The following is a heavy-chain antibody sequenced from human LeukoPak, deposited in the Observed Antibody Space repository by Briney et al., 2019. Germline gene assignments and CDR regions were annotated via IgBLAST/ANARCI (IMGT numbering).Heavy chain of an antibody. CDR3: ARDSVITMVRGVIITRNWFDP. CDR1: GYTFTSYY. J-gene: IGHJ5*02. CDR2: INPSGGST. Sequence: ASVKVSCTASGYTFTSYYMHWVRQAPGQGLEWMGIINPSGGSTSYAQKFQGRVTMTRDTSTSTVYMELSSLRSEDTAVYYCARDSVITMVRGVIITRNWFDPWGQGTLVTVSS. V-gene: IGHV1-46*01. D-gene: IGHD3-10*01.